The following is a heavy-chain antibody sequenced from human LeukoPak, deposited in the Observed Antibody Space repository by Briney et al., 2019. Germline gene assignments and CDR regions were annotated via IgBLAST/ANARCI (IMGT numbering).Heavy chain of an antibody. V-gene: IGHV3-30-3*01. D-gene: IGHD3-9*01. J-gene: IGHJ4*02. CDR1: GFTFSSYA. Sequence: QPGRSLRLSWAASGFTFSSYAMHWVRQAPGKGLEWVAVISYDGSNKYYADSVKGRFTISRDNSKNTLYLQMNSLRAEDTAVYYCARDLGYYDILTGLDYWGQGTLVTVSS. CDR3: ARDLGYYDILTGLDY. CDR2: ISYDGSNK.